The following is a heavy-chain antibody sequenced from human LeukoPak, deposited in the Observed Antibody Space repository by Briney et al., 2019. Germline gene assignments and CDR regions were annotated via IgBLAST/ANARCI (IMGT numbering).Heavy chain of an antibody. CDR2: ISAYNGNT. CDR1: GYTFTSYG. J-gene: IGHJ4*02. D-gene: IGHD5-18*01. V-gene: IGHV1-18*01. Sequence: ASVKVSCKASGYTFTSYGISWVRQAPGQGLEWMGWISAYNGNTNYARKLQGRVTMTTDTSTSTAYMELRSLRSDDTAVYYCARESEGGVYSYGFDYWGQGTLVTVSS. CDR3: ARESEGGVYSYGFDY.